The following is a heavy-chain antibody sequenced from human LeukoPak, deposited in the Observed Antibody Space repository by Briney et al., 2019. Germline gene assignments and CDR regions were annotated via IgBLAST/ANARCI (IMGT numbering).Heavy chain of an antibody. CDR3: ARQKSYYDSGGYWHDLGFFDY. Sequence: PSETLSLACSVSGATMYDNYWSWIRQPPGKGLEWLGYIYTYDRERTSYNPSLKSRITISLDTSNRQFSLRLISVTAADTAVYFCARQKSYYDSGGYWHDLGFFDYWGQGALVTVSS. CDR2: IYTYDRERT. CDR1: GATMYDNY. V-gene: IGHV4-4*09. D-gene: IGHD3-22*01. J-gene: IGHJ4*02.